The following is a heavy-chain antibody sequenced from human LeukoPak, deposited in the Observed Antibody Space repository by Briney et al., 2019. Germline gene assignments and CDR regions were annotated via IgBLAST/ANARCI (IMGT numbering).Heavy chain of an antibody. CDR2: ISWDGGST. V-gene: IGHV3-43*01. Sequence: GGSLRPSCAASGFTFDDYTMHWVRQAPGKGLEWVSLISWDGGSTYYADSVKGRFTISRDNSKNSLYLQMNSLRTEDTALYYCAKDKKAGYSGYDYWGQGTLVTVSS. CDR3: AKDKKAGYSGYDY. CDR1: GFTFDDYT. D-gene: IGHD5-12*01. J-gene: IGHJ4*02.